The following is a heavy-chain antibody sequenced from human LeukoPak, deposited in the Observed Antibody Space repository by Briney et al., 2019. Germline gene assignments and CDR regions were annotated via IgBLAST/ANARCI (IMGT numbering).Heavy chain of an antibody. CDR1: GFTFNSCW. V-gene: IGHV3-7*01. CDR3: ARDQAAGYDFWSGYQYYFDY. D-gene: IGHD3-3*01. CDR2: IKQDGSDK. J-gene: IGHJ4*02. Sequence: GGSLRLSCAASGFTFNSCWMSWVRQAPGKGLEWVANIKQDGSDKYYVDSVKGRFTISRDNAKNSLYLQMNSLRAEDTAVYYCARDQAAGYDFWSGYQYYFDYWDQGTLVTVSS.